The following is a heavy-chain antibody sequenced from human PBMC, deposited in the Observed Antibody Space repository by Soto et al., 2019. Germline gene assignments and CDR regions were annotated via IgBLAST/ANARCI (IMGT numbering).Heavy chain of an antibody. CDR3: ARGSRVSVFWSGYPYYYYNVDV. CDR1: GFTFSSYG. D-gene: IGHD3-3*01. Sequence: PGVSLRLSCAASGFTFSSYGMHWVRQATGKGLEWVSAIGTAGDTYYPGSVKGRFTISRENAKNSLYLQMNSLRAGDTAVYYCARGSRVSVFWSGYPYYYYNVDVCGKGTTVTDPS. J-gene: IGHJ6*03. CDR2: IGTAGDT. V-gene: IGHV3-13*01.